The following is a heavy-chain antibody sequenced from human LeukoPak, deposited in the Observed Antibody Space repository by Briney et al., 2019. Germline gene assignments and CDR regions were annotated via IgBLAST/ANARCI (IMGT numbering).Heavy chain of an antibody. CDR1: GFTFSSYA. CDR2: ISYDGSNK. D-gene: IGHD3-22*01. J-gene: IGHJ4*02. V-gene: IGHV3-30-3*01. Sequence: GGSLRLSCAASGFTFSSYAMTWVRQAPGKGLEWVAVISYDGSNKYYADSVKGRFTISRDNSKNTLYLQMNSLRAEDTAVYSCARKYDSSGFPFDYWGQGTLVTVSS. CDR3: ARKYDSSGFPFDY.